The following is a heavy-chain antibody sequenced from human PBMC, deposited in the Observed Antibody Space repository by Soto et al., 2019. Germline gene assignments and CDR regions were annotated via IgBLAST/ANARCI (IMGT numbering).Heavy chain of an antibody. CDR2: IWYDGSNK. J-gene: IGHJ4*02. D-gene: IGHD3-9*01. CDR3: ARDPLHYDILTGYSPNYFDF. Sequence: GGSLRLSCAASGFTFSDYGMHWDRQAPGKGLGWVAVIWYDGSNKYYADSVKGRFTISRDNSKNTLYLQMNSLRAEDTAVYYCARDPLHYDILTGYSPNYFDFWGQGTLVTVSS. CDR1: GFTFSDYG. V-gene: IGHV3-33*01.